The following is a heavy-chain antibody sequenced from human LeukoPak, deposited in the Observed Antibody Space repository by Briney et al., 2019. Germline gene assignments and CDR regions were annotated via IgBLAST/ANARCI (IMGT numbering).Heavy chain of an antibody. J-gene: IGHJ4*02. CDR2: INHSGST. CDR1: GGSFSDYY. CDR3: AGGPGIAAAGYFDY. Sequence: PSETLSLTCAVYGGSFSDYYWTWIRQSPGKGLEWIGEINHSGSTNYNSSLKSRVTISVDPYKKQFSLKLSSVTAADTAVYSCAGGPGIAAAGYFDYWGQGTLVTVSS. D-gene: IGHD6-13*01. V-gene: IGHV4-34*01.